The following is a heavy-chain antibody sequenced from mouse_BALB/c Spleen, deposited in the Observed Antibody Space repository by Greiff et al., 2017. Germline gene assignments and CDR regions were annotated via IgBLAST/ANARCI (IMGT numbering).Heavy chain of an antibody. Sequence: DVKLVESGGDLVKPGGSLKLSCAASGFTFSSYGMSWVRQTPDKRLEWVATISSGGSYTYYPDSVKGRFTISRDNAKNTLYLQMSSLKSEDTAMYYCAREKFYDGYYDYYAMDYWGQGTSVTVSS. V-gene: IGHV5-6*02. J-gene: IGHJ4*01. CDR3: AREKFYDGYYDYYAMDY. CDR1: GFTFSSYG. D-gene: IGHD2-3*01. CDR2: ISSGGSYT.